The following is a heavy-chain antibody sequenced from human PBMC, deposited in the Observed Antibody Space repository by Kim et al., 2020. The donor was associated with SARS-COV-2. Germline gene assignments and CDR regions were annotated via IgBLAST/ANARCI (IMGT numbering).Heavy chain of an antibody. J-gene: IGHJ4*02. D-gene: IGHD6-13*01. Sequence: GSTYYEDSVKGRFTISRDNSKNTLYLQRNSLRAEDTAVYYCAKEAAAADYWGQGTLVTVSS. V-gene: IGHV3-23*01. CDR3: AKEAAAADY. CDR2: GST.